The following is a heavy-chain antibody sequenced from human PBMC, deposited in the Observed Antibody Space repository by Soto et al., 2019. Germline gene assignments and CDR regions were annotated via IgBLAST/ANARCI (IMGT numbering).Heavy chain of an antibody. CDR2: MNPNSGNT. D-gene: IGHD4-17*01. V-gene: IGHV1-8*01. CDR3: ARGKGPEYCDPYNWLDP. Sequence: QVQLVQSGAEMKKPGASVKVSCKASGYTFIHYDINWVRQATGLGLEWIGWMNPNSGNTGFAQKFQGRVTMTRNTSINTAYMEVSSLRSEDTGVYYCARGKGPEYCDPYNWLDPLGQGTLVTVSS. CDR1: GYTFIHYD. J-gene: IGHJ5*02.